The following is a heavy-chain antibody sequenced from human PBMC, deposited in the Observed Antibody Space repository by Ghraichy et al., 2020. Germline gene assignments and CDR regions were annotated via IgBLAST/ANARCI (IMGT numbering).Heavy chain of an antibody. V-gene: IGHV4-59*01. CDR1: GGSISSYY. Sequence: SETLSLTCTVSGGSISSYYWSWIRQPPGKGLEWIGYIYYSGGTNYNPSLKSRVTISVDTSKNQFSLKLSSVTAADTAVYYCARGDSYGYGYYYYGMDVWGQGTTVTVSS. D-gene: IGHD5-18*01. CDR2: IYYSGGT. J-gene: IGHJ6*02. CDR3: ARGDSYGYGYYYYGMDV.